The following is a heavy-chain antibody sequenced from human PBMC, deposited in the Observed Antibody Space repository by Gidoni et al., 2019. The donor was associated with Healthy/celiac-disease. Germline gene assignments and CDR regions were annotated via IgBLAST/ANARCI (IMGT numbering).Heavy chain of an antibody. Sequence: QVQLVQSGAEVKKPGASVKVSCKASGYTLTSTGIRWVRQAPGQGLEWMGWISAYNGNTNYAQKLQGRVTMTTDTSTSTAYMELRSLRSDDTAVYYCARWTPNYDILTGYSRGDAFDIWGQGTMVTVSS. J-gene: IGHJ3*02. CDR1: GYTLTSTG. CDR3: ARWTPNYDILTGYSRGDAFDI. CDR2: ISAYNGNT. V-gene: IGHV1-18*04. D-gene: IGHD3-9*01.